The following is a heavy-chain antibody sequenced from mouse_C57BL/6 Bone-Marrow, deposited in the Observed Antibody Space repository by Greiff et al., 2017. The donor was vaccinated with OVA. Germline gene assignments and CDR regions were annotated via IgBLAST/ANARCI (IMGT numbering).Heavy chain of an antibody. CDR2: IYPRSGNT. CDR3: ASPYYYGDY. Sequence: QVQLKQSGAELARPGASVKLSCKASGYTFTSYGISWVKQRTGQGLEWIGEIYPRSGNTYYNEKFKGKATLTADKSSSTAYMELRSLTSEDSAVYFGASPYYYGDYWGQGTTLTVSS. D-gene: IGHD1-1*01. V-gene: IGHV1-81*01. CDR1: GYTFTSYG. J-gene: IGHJ2*01.